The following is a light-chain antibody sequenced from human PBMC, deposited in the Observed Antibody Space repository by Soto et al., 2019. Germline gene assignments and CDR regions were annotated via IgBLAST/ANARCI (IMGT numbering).Light chain of an antibody. Sequence: DIVMTQSPDSLAVSLGERATINCKSSQSVLYSSNNKNYLAWYQQKPGQPPKLLIYWASTRESGVPDRFSGSGSGKDFPHTISSLQAEDVAVYYCQQYYSTPRTFGQGTKVEIK. V-gene: IGKV4-1*01. J-gene: IGKJ1*01. CDR3: QQYYSTPRT. CDR1: QSVLYSSNNKNY. CDR2: WAS.